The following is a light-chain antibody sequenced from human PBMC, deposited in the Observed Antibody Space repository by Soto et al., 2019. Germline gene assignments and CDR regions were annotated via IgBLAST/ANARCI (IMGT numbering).Light chain of an antibody. CDR3: QQSYSTLFT. V-gene: IGKV1-39*01. Sequence: DIPMTQSPSSLSASVGDRVTITCRASQTIIRYLNWYQQKPGRAPNLLSYAASSLQSGVPSRFSGSGSGTEFTLTISSLQPEDFATYYCQQSYSTLFTFGPGTKVEIK. CDR2: AAS. CDR1: QTIIRY. J-gene: IGKJ3*01.